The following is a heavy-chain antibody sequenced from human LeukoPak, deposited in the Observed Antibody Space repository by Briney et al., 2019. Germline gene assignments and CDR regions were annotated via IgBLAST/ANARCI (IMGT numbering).Heavy chain of an antibody. Sequence: PGGSLRLSCAASGFTFSSYGMHWLRQAPGKGLEWVAFIRYDGSNKYYADSVKGRFTISRDNSKNTLYLQVNSLRAEDTAVYYCAKMRFLEWLSYFDYWGQGTLVTVSS. CDR2: IRYDGSNK. V-gene: IGHV3-30*02. CDR3: AKMRFLEWLSYFDY. D-gene: IGHD3-3*01. J-gene: IGHJ4*02. CDR1: GFTFSSYG.